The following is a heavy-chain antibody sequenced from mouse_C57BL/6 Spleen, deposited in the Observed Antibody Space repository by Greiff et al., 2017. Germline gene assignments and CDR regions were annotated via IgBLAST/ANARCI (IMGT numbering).Heavy chain of an antibody. Sequence: EVQLQQSGPELVKPGASVKISCKASGYSFTGYYMNWVKQSPEKSLEWIGEINPSTGGTTYNQKFKAKATLTVDKSSSTAYMPLKSLTSEDSAVYYCARGGFAYWGQGTLVTVSA. V-gene: IGHV1-42*01. CDR3: ARGGFAY. J-gene: IGHJ3*01. CDR1: GYSFTGYY. CDR2: INPSTGGT.